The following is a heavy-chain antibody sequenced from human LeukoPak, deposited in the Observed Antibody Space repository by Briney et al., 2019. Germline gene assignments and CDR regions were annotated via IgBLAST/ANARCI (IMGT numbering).Heavy chain of an antibody. Sequence: PGGSVRLSCAVSGFTFSSYRMNWVRQAPGKGLEWVSAISGNSLWIYYADSVKGRFTISRDNAKNSLYLQMDSLRADDTAVYYCARKVPSAQSDFWGQGTLVTVSS. J-gene: IGHJ4*02. CDR2: ISGNSLWI. CDR3: ARKVPSAQSDF. CDR1: GFTFSSYR. V-gene: IGHV3-21*01.